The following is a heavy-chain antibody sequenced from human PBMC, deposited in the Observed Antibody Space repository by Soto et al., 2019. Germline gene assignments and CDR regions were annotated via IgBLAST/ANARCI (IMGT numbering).Heavy chain of an antibody. CDR2: ISGYNGNT. CDR1: GYTFSNYG. CDR3: SRFIMVGSWFDPNYFHGMDV. J-gene: IGHJ6*02. V-gene: IGHV1-18*01. Sequence: QVQLVQSGAEVKKPGASVTVSCKTSGYTFSNYGINWVRQAPGQGLEWMGWISGYNGNTNYAQTVQGRVTMTTDTSTGTVYMELRSLKSDDTAIYYCSRFIMVGSWFDPNYFHGMDVWCQGTTVTVSS. D-gene: IGHD2-15*01.